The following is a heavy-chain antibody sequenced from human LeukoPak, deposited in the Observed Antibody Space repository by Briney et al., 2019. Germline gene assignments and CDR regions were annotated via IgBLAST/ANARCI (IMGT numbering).Heavy chain of an antibody. V-gene: IGHV3-23*01. CDR1: GFTFSNYL. D-gene: IGHD5-12*01. CDR2: ISGSGDIT. CDR3: AQGDSGYENYYYYYYMGV. Sequence: GGSLRLSCAASGFTFSNYLMNGVRQAAGKGLEWVSSISGSGDITYSADSVKGRFTMSRDNSKNTLYLQMNSLRAEDTAVYYCAQGDSGYENYYYYYYMGVWGKGTTVTVSS. J-gene: IGHJ6*03.